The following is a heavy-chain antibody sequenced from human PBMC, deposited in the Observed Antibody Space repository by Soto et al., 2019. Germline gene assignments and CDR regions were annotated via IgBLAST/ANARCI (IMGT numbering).Heavy chain of an antibody. CDR1: GGSIINHY. J-gene: IGHJ4*02. CDR3: ARANWYSEY. Sequence: QVQLQESGPGLVKPSETLSLTCTVSGGSIINHYWSWIRQPPGKGLEWIGYIYYSGSTNYNPSLKRPATNSVDTSKNQCTLNLCSLTAAATATYYCARANWYSEYWGQGTLVTVSS. D-gene: IGHD7-27*01. V-gene: IGHV4-59*11. CDR2: IYYSGST.